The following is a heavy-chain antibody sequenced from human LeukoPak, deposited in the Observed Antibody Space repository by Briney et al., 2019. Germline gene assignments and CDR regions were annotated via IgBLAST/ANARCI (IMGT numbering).Heavy chain of an antibody. Sequence: TGGSLRLSCAASGFTFSNAWMSWVRQAPGKGLEWVGRIKSKTDGGTTDYAAPVKGRFTISRDDSKNTLYLQMNSLKTEDTAVYYCTTEEPYCSSTSCPSRDYWGQGTLVTVSS. CDR1: GFTFSNAW. CDR3: TTEEPYCSSTSCPSRDY. V-gene: IGHV3-15*01. D-gene: IGHD2-2*01. J-gene: IGHJ4*02. CDR2: IKSKTDGGTT.